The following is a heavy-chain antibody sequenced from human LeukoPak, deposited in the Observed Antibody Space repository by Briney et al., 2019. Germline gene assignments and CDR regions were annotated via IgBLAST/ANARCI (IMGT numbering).Heavy chain of an antibody. V-gene: IGHV4-34*01. CDR3: ARGRNYYDSSGYYYFTFDY. CDR2: INHSGST. Sequence: SETLSLTCVVYGGSFSGYYWSWIRQPPGKGLEWIGEINHSGSTNYNPSLKSRVTISVDTSKNQFSLKLSSVTAADTAVYYCARGRNYYDSSGYYYFTFDYWGQGTLVTVSS. CDR1: GGSFSGYY. D-gene: IGHD3-22*01. J-gene: IGHJ4*02.